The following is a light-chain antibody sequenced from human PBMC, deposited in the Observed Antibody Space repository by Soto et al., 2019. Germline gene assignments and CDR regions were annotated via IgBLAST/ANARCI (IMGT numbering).Light chain of an antibody. CDR2: KAS. J-gene: IGKJ1*01. V-gene: IGKV1-5*03. Sequence: DIQMTQSPSTLSASVGDRVTITCRASQSISSWLAWYQQKPGRAPKLLIYKASGLESGVPSRFSGSGSGTEFTLTISSLQPDDFATYSCQQYKTYPWTFGLGTKVEI. CDR3: QQYKTYPWT. CDR1: QSISSW.